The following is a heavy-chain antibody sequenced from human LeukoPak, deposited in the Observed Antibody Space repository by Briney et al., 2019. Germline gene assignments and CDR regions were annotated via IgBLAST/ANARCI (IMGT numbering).Heavy chain of an antibody. CDR2: ISDRGGST. J-gene: IGHJ4*02. CDR1: GITLSNYG. CDR3: AKRGVVIRAVLVVGFHKEAYYFDS. Sequence: GGSLRLSCVVSGITLSNYGMSWVRQAPGKGLEWVAGISDRGGSTNYADSVKGRFTVSRDNPKNTLYLQMNSPRSEDTAVYFCAKRGVVIRAVLVVGFHKEAYYFDSWGQGALVTVSS. D-gene: IGHD2-15*01. V-gene: IGHV3-23*01.